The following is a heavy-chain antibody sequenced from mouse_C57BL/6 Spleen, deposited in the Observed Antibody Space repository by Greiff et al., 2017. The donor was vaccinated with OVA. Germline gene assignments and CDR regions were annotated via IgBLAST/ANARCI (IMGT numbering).Heavy chain of an antibody. D-gene: IGHD1-1*01. V-gene: IGHV3-1*01. Sequence: EVQLQQSGPGMVKPSQSLSLTCTVTGYSITSGYDWHWIRHFPGNKLEWMGYISYSGSTNYNPSLKSRISITHDTSKNHFFLKLNSVTTEDTATYYCAREGSSYFDYWGQGTTLTVSS. J-gene: IGHJ2*01. CDR1: GYSITSGYD. CDR3: AREGSSYFDY. CDR2: ISYSGST.